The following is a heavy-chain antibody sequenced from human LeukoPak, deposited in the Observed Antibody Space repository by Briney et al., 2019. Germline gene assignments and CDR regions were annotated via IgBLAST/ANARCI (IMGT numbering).Heavy chain of an antibody. Sequence: GSLRLSCAASGFTFSYHWMTWVRQAPGKGLEWVANIKNDGAVKNYVDSVKGRFTISRDNAKNSLYLQMNSLRAEDTAVYYCAREGSGSYYALDYWGQGTLVTVSS. D-gene: IGHD1-26*01. CDR3: AREGSGSYYALDY. J-gene: IGHJ4*02. V-gene: IGHV3-7*01. CDR1: GFTFSYHW. CDR2: IKNDGAVK.